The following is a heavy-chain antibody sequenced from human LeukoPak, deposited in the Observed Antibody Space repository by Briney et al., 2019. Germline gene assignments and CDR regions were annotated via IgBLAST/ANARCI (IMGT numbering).Heavy chain of an antibody. CDR2: TRSRSKWYN. CDR1: GDSVSSNSAA. V-gene: IGHV6-1*01. J-gene: IGHJ4*02. Sequence: SQTLSLTCAISGDSVSSNSAAWNWIRLSPSRGLEWLGRTRSRSKWYNDYAVSVKSRITINPDTSKNQFSPQLNSVTPEDTAVYYCATWRFDYWGQGTLVTVSS. CDR3: ATWRFDY.